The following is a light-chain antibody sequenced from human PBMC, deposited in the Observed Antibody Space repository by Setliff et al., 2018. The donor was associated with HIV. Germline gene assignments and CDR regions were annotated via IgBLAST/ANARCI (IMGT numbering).Light chain of an antibody. CDR3: SSYTSSSTLPYV. CDR2: DVT. J-gene: IGLJ1*01. Sequence: QSVLTQPASVSGSPGQSITISCSGPSSDVGGYNYVSWYQQHPGKAPKLMIYDVTNRPSGISNRFSGSKSGNTASLTISGLQAEDEADYYCSSYTSSSTLPYVFGTGTKVTV. CDR1: SSDVGGYNY. V-gene: IGLV2-14*03.